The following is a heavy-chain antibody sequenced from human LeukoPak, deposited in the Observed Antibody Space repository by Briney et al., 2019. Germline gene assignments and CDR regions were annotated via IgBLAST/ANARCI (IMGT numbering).Heavy chain of an antibody. CDR1: GFIFSSYA. V-gene: IGHV3-30*02. CDR3: AKDQAEYSTTLFDY. D-gene: IGHD6-6*01. J-gene: IGHJ4*02. Sequence: PGRSLRLSCAASGFIFSSYAMHWVRQAPGKGLEWVAFIRYDGSNKYYADSVKGRFTISRDNSKNTLYLQMNSLRAEDTAVYYCAKDQAEYSTTLFDYWGQGTLVTVSS. CDR2: IRYDGSNK.